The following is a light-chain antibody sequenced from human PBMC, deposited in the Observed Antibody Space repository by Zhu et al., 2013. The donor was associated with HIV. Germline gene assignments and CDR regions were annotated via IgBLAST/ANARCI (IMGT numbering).Light chain of an antibody. CDR3: QQYLSLPLT. CDR1: QSVLYSSNNKNY. V-gene: IGKV4-1*01. CDR2: WAS. Sequence: DIVMTQSPDSLAVSLGERATINCKSSQSVLYSSNNKNYLAWYQQKPGQPPKLLIYWASTRESGVPDRFSGSGSGTDFTLTISSLQAEDVAVYYCQQYLSLPLTFGGGTKVEI. J-gene: IGKJ4*01.